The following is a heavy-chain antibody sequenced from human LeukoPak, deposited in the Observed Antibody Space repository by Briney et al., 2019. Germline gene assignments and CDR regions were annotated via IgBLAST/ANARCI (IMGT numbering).Heavy chain of an antibody. CDR2: IYHSGST. D-gene: IGHD3-3*01. V-gene: IGHV4-38-2*02. J-gene: IGHJ5*02. Sequence: SESLSLTCTVSGYSFSSGYYWGWIRQPTGKGLEWIGSIYHSGSTYYNPSLKSRVTISVDTSKNQFSLKLSSVTAADRAVYYCARDMTIFGGVNWFDPWGQGTLVTVSS. CDR1: GYSFSSGYY. CDR3: ARDMTIFGGVNWFDP.